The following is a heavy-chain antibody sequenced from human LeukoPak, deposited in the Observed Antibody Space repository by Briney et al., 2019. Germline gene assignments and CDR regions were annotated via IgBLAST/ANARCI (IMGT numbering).Heavy chain of an antibody. CDR3: ASPSIVGATGRRNDAFDI. CDR2: IHYSGST. V-gene: IGHV4-39*01. CDR1: GGSISSSSYY. D-gene: IGHD1-26*01. J-gene: IGHJ3*02. Sequence: SETLSLTCSVSGGSISSSSYYWGWIRQPPGKGLEWIGSIHYSGSTYYNTSLKSRVTISVDTSKNQFSLKLSSVTAADTAVYYCASPSIVGATGRRNDAFDIWGHGTMVAVFS.